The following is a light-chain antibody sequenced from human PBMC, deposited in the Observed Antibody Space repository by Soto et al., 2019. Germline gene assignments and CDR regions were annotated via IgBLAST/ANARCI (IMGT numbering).Light chain of an antibody. CDR1: QSISNW. Sequence: DIQMTQSPSTLSASVGDRGTITCRASQSISNWLAWYQQKPGKAPKLLIYDASSLESWVPSRFSGSESGTEFTLTISSLQPDDFATYYCQQYNAYPWTFGQGTKVDIK. CDR3: QQYNAYPWT. V-gene: IGKV1-5*01. CDR2: DAS. J-gene: IGKJ1*01.